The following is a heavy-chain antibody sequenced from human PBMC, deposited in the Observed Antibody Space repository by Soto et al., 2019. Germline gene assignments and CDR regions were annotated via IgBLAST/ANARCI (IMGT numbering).Heavy chain of an antibody. CDR2: ISGSGGST. D-gene: IGHD3-16*01. J-gene: IGHJ4*02. CDR3: TRDNLAFQGAFDL. CDR1: GFTFSIYS. V-gene: IGHV3-23*01. Sequence: GGSLRLSCAASGFTFSIYSMNWVRQAPGKGLEWVSLISGSGGSTHYADSIEGRFTISRDNPNNLLLLQMDNLRPEDTAVYYCTRDNLAFQGAFDLWGQGTLVTDSS.